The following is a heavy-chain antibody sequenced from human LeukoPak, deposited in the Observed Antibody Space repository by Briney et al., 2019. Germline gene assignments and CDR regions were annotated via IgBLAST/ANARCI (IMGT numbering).Heavy chain of an antibody. Sequence: PGESLKISCKSSGYRFISYWIGWVRQMPGKGPEWMGTIYPGDSNTRYSPSFQGQVTISVDKSIDTAYLQWSSLKASDSAIYYCARRGYCSGNSCFHYDSWGQGTLVTVSS. CDR1: GYRFISYW. J-gene: IGHJ4*02. CDR3: ARRGYCSGNSCFHYDS. V-gene: IGHV5-51*01. D-gene: IGHD2-15*01. CDR2: IYPGDSNT.